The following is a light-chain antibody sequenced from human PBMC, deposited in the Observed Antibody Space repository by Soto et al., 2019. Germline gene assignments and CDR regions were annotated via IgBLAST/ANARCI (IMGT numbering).Light chain of an antibody. CDR3: LQDYHYPWT. CDR2: GAS. Sequence: AIQMTQSPSSLSASVGDRVTITCRARQGIRNDLGWYQQKPGKAPKLLISGASSLQSGVPSRFSGSGSATEFTLTISSLQPEDFATYYCLQDYHYPWTFGQGTKVEI. J-gene: IGKJ1*01. CDR1: QGIRND. V-gene: IGKV1-6*01.